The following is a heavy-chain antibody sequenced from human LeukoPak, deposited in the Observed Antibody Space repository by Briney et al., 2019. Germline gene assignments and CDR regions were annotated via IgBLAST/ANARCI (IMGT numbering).Heavy chain of an antibody. CDR1: GFTSSSYG. J-gene: IGHJ4*02. V-gene: IGHV3-30*02. CDR2: IRYDGSNK. Sequence: GGSLRLSCAASGFTSSSYGMHCVRDAPGKGLEWVAFIRYDGSNKYYADSVKGGFTISRDNSKNTLYLHINRRRAQDRAVYYCAKVRPYNYDFDYWGQRTPVTVSS. D-gene: IGHD3-22*01. CDR3: AKVRPYNYDFDY.